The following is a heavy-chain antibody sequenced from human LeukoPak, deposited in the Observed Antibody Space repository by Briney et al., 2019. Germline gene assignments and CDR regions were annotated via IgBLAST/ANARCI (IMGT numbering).Heavy chain of an antibody. J-gene: IGHJ4*02. V-gene: IGHV5-51*01. D-gene: IGHD2-15*01. CDR3: ARQGLYCSGGSCYFDY. CDR1: GYSFTSYW. CDR2: IYPGDSDT. Sequence: GESLKISCKGSGYSFTSYWIGWVRQMPGKGLEWMGIIYPGDSDTRYSPSFQGQVTISADKSISTAYLQWSGLKASDTAMYYCARQGLYCSGGSCYFDYWGQGTLVTVSS.